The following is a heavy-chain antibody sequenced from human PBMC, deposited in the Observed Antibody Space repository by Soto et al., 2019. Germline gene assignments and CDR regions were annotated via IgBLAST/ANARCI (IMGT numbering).Heavy chain of an antibody. CDR1: GSTFSSSA. CDR3: AKCSVGTVRTSGWCNWFDP. J-gene: IGHJ5*02. D-gene: IGHD6-19*01. CDR2: IRVGGGDT. V-gene: IGHV3-23*01. Sequence: EVRLLESGGGLAQPGGSRRLSCAASGSTFSSSAMNWVRQAPGKGLEWVSSIRVGGGDTFYADSVRGRFTVSRDISRNPLYLQMNSLRAEDTAIYYCAKCSVGTVRTSGWCNWFDPWGQGTLVTVSS.